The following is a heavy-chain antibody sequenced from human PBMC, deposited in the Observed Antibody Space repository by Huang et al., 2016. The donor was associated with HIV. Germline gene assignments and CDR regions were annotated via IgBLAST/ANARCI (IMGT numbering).Heavy chain of an antibody. CDR3: ARGSLEYSVSSSLDY. CDR1: GGPFCSYS. Sequence: QVQLLQSGAEVKKPGSSVKVSCKASGGPFCSYSIAGVRQAPGQGLEGMASLRPGFDSPNYAQKLQGRVRVTADESTSTVYMELRDLRPDDTAVYFCARGSLEYSVSSSLDYWGQGTHVTVSS. J-gene: IGHJ4*02. D-gene: IGHD4-4*01. V-gene: IGHV1-69*13. CDR2: LRPGFDSP.